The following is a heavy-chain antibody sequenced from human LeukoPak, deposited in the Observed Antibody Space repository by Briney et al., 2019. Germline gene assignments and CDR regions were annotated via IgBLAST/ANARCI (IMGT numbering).Heavy chain of an antibody. J-gene: IGHJ4*02. V-gene: IGHV4-59*01. CDR2: IYYSGST. CDR1: GGSISSYY. CDR3: ARSDGYYYDSSGYYYDY. D-gene: IGHD3-22*01. Sequence: PSQTLSLTCTVSGGSISSYYWSWIRQPPGKGLEWIGYIYYSGSTNYNPSLKSRVTISVDTSKNQFSLKLSSVTAADTAVYYCARSDGYYYDSSGYYYDYWGQGTLVTVSS.